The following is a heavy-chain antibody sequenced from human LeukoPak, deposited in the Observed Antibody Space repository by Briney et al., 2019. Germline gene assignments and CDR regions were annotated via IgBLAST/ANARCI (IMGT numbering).Heavy chain of an antibody. V-gene: IGHV3-33*06. J-gene: IGHJ5*02. CDR3: AKDDHCSSTSCDGNWFDP. Sequence: GGSLRLSCAASGFTFDDYAMHWVRQAPGKGLEWVAVIWYDGSNKYYADSVKGRFTISRDNSKNTLYLQMNSLRAEDTAVFYCAKDDHCSSTSCDGNWFDPWGQGTLVTVSS. D-gene: IGHD2-2*01. CDR2: IWYDGSNK. CDR1: GFTFDDYA.